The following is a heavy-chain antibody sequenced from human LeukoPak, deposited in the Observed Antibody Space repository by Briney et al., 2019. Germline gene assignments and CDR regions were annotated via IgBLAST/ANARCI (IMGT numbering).Heavy chain of an antibody. J-gene: IGHJ4*02. V-gene: IGHV4-59*12. CDR2: IYYSGST. Sequence: SETLSLTCTVSGGSISSYYWSWIRQPPGKGLEWIGYIYYSGSTNYNPSLKSRVTISVDTSKNQFSLKLSSVTAADTAVYYCARGTYYDFWSGYYTPDVFDYWGQGTLVTVSS. D-gene: IGHD3-3*01. CDR1: GGSISSYY. CDR3: ARGTYYDFWSGYYTPDVFDY.